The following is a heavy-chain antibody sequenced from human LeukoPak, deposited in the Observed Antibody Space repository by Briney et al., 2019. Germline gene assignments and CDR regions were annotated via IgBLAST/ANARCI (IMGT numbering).Heavy chain of an antibody. J-gene: IGHJ4*02. D-gene: IGHD2-2*01. Sequence: PGGSPRLSCAASGFTFSSYAMSWVRQAPGKGLEWVSAISGSGGSTYYADSVKGRFTISRDNSKNTLYLQMNSLRAEDTAVYYCAKAPSNRYCSSTSCYSAGYYFDYWGQGTLVTVSS. CDR1: GFTFSSYA. CDR2: ISGSGGST. V-gene: IGHV3-23*01. CDR3: AKAPSNRYCSSTSCYSAGYYFDY.